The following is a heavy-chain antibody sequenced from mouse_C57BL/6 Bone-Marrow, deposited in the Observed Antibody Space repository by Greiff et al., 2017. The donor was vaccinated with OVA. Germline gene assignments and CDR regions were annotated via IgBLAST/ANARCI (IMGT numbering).Heavy chain of an antibody. CDR2: IDPNSGGT. D-gene: IGHD2-1*01. V-gene: IGHV1-72*01. J-gene: IGHJ1*01. Sequence: QVQLQQSVAELVKPGASVKLSCTASGYTFTSYWMHWVKQRPGRGLEWIGSIDPNSGGTKYNEKFKSKATLTVDKPSRTAYMQLSSLTSEDAAFYYCARTLLWDWYFDVWGSGTAVTVSS. CDR1: GYTFTSYW. CDR3: ARTLLWDWYFDV.